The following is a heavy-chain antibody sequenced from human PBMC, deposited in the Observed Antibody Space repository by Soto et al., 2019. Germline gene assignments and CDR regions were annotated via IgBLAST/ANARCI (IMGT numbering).Heavy chain of an antibody. D-gene: IGHD1-7*01. J-gene: IGHJ4*02. CDR2: ISYDGSNK. CDR3: ARLRAPYAGTKEGYDY. V-gene: IGHV3-30-3*01. Sequence: PGESLRLSCAASGFTFSSYAMHWFRQAPGKGLEWVAVISYDGSNKYYADSVKGRFTISRDNSKNTLYLQMNSLRAEDTAVYYCARLRAPYAGTKEGYDYWGQGTLVTVSS. CDR1: GFTFSSYA.